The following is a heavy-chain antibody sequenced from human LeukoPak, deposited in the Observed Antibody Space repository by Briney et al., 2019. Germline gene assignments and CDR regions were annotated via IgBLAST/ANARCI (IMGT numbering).Heavy chain of an antibody. Sequence: PSETLSLTCAVYGGSFSGYYWSWIRQPPGKGLEWIGEINHSGSTNYNPSLKGRVTISVDTSKNQFSLKLSSVTAADTAVYYCARLGFGESRDYWGQGTLVTVSS. V-gene: IGHV4-34*01. CDR1: GGSFSGYY. J-gene: IGHJ4*02. D-gene: IGHD3-10*01. CDR2: INHSGST. CDR3: ARLGFGESRDY.